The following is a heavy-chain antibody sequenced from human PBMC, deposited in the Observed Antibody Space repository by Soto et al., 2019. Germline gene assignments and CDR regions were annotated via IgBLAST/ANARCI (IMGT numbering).Heavy chain of an antibody. CDR2: INPYNGNT. CDR3: ARGIATGQLDP. CDR1: GYTFTIYT. J-gene: IGHJ3*01. V-gene: IGHV1-3*01. Sequence: ASVKVSGKASGYTFTIYTMNFVRQAPGQRLECIGWINPYNGNTKSSQKFQDRVIITRDTSASTAYMDLSSLRSEDTAVYYCARGIATGQLDPWGQGTMVTVSS. D-gene: IGHD6-6*01.